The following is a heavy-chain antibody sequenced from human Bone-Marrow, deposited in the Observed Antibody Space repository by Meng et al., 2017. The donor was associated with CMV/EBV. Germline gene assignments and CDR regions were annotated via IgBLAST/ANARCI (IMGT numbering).Heavy chain of an antibody. CDR2: IIPIFGTA. Sequence: SVKVSCKASGYTFTSYGISWVRQAPGQGLEWMGGIIPIFGTANYAQKFQGRVTITTDESTSTAYMELSSLRSEDTAVYYCAVFGGSGAHYGMDVWGQGTTVTVSS. D-gene: IGHD3-16*01. CDR3: AVFGGSGAHYGMDV. CDR1: GYTFTSYG. J-gene: IGHJ6*02. V-gene: IGHV1-69*05.